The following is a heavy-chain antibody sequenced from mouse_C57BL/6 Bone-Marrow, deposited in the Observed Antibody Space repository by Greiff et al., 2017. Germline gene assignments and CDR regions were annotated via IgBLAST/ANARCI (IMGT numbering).Heavy chain of an antibody. J-gene: IGHJ4*01. CDR2: IDPSDSYT. Sequence: QVQLQQPGAELVRPGTSVKLSCKASGYTFTSYWMHWVKQRPGQGLEWIGVIDPSDSYTNYNQKFKGKATLTVDTSSSTAYMQLSSLTSEDSAVYYCARLLRHGDYWGQGTSVNVSS. CDR3: ARLLRHGDY. V-gene: IGHV1-59*01. CDR1: GYTFTSYW. D-gene: IGHD1-2*01.